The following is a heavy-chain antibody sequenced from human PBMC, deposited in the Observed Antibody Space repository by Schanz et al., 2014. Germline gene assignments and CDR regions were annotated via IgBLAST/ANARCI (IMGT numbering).Heavy chain of an antibody. D-gene: IGHD2-21*01. CDR3: ATGPHIVVAFDY. J-gene: IGHJ4*02. CDR1: GYSFTDYA. V-gene: IGHV1-46*01. Sequence: QVQLVQSGAEVKKPGASVKVSCKASGYSFTDYAIHWVRQAPGQGLEWMGIINPSGGSTSYAQKFQGRVSMTEDTSTGTAYMELRSLTSEDTAVYYCATGPHIVVAFDYWGQGTLVTVSS. CDR2: INPSGGST.